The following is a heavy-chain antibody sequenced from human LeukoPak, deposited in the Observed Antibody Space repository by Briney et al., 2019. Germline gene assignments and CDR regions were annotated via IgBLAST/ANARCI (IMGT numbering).Heavy chain of an antibody. CDR3: ARGPRWLQRVGSLNY. J-gene: IGHJ4*02. CDR1: GYSISSGYY. Sequence: SETLSLTCTASGYSISSGYYWGWIRQPPGKGLEWIGSIYHSGSTYYNPSLKSRVTISVDTSKNQFSLKLSSVTAADTAVYYCARGPRWLQRVGSLNYWGQGTLVTVSS. CDR2: IYHSGST. V-gene: IGHV4-38-2*02. D-gene: IGHD5-24*01.